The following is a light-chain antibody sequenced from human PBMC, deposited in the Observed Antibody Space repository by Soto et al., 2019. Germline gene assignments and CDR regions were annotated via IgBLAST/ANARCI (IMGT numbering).Light chain of an antibody. CDR2: GAS. Sequence: EIVLTQSPGTLSLSPGERATLSCRASQSVISTYLAWYQQKPGQAPRLLIYGASSKATGIPDRFSGSGSGTDFTLTISRLEPEDFAVYYCQQYRDSLWTFSQGTKVESK. CDR3: QQYRDSLWT. J-gene: IGKJ1*01. V-gene: IGKV3-20*01. CDR1: QSVISTY.